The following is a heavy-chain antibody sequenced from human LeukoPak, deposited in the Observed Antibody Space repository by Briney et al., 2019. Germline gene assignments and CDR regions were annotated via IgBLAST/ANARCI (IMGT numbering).Heavy chain of an antibody. CDR2: IRYDGIVT. J-gene: IGHJ4*02. V-gene: IGHV3-74*01. Sequence: QPGGSLRLSCVASEFTFSNYWIHWVRQPPGKGLVWVSRIRYDGIVTNYADSVEGRFTISRDNAKNTVHLQMNSLRAEDTAVYYCTRAGLLWFGESKSDYWGQGTLVTVSS. D-gene: IGHD3-10*01. CDR3: TRAGLLWFGESKSDY. CDR1: EFTFSNYW.